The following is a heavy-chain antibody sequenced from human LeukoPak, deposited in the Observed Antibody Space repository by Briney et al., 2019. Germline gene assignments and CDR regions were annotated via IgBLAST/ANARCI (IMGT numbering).Heavy chain of an antibody. CDR1: GGSISSYY. J-gene: IGHJ4*02. CDR2: IYTSGST. V-gene: IGHV4-4*07. D-gene: IGHD5-24*01. Sequence: SETLSLTCTVSGGSISSYYWSWIRQPAGKGLEWIGRIYTSGSTNYNPSLKSRVTISVDTSKNQFSLKLSSVTAADTAVYYCAREMATMRKIDYWGQGTLVTVSS. CDR3: AREMATMRKIDY.